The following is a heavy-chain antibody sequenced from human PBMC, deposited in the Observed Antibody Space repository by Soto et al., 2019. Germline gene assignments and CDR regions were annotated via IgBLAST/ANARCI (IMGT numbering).Heavy chain of an antibody. Sequence: QVQLVESGGGVVQPGRSLRLSCAASGFTFSNYGMHWVRQAPGKGLEWVAVIWNDGDKKYYEDSVKGRFTISRDNSDNTLFLQMNSLTAEDSAVYYCVRGGKTAGAFDIWGKGTMVTVSS. CDR2: IWNDGDKK. V-gene: IGHV3-33*01. CDR1: GFTFSNYG. D-gene: IGHD3-16*01. CDR3: VRGGKTAGAFDI. J-gene: IGHJ3*02.